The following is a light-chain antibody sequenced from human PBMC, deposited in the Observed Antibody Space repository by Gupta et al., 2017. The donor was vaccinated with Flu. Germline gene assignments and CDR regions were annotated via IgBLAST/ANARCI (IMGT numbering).Light chain of an antibody. J-gene: IGLJ3*02. V-gene: IGLV3-10*01. CDR2: EDK. CDR3: YSTDTSGFNWV. CDR1: ALPKKH. Sequence: YELTQPPSVTVSPGQTARITCSAAALPKKHAFWYHQKSGQAPVLIIYEDKKRPSGVPERFSGSSSGTTATLIISWAQVEDEGDDYCYSTDTSGFNWVFGGGTKLTVL.